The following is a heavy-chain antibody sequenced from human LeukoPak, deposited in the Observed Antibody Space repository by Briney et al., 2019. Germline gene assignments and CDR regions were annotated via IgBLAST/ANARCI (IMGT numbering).Heavy chain of an antibody. CDR2: INHSGST. D-gene: IGHD6-19*01. Sequence: PSETLSLTCAVYGGSFSGYYWSWIRQPPGKGLEWIGEINHSGSTNYNPSLKSRVTISVDTSKNQFSLKLSSVPAADTAVYYCARGYLYSSGWYFDYWGQGTLVTVSS. J-gene: IGHJ4*02. CDR3: ARGYLYSSGWYFDY. CDR1: GGSFSGYY. V-gene: IGHV4-34*01.